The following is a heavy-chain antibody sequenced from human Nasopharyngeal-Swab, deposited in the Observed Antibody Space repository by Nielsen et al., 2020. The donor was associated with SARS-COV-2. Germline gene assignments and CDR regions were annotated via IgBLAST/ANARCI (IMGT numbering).Heavy chain of an antibody. V-gene: IGHV3-7*01. CDR2: IKQDGSEK. J-gene: IGHJ4*02. Sequence: GGSLRLSCAASGFTFSSYWMSWVRQAPGKGLGWVANIKQDGSEKYYVDSVKGRFTISRDNAKNSLYLQMNSLRAEDTAVYYCARVGYGGPFDYWGQGTLVTVSS. D-gene: IGHD4-23*01. CDR1: GFTFSSYW. CDR3: ARVGYGGPFDY.